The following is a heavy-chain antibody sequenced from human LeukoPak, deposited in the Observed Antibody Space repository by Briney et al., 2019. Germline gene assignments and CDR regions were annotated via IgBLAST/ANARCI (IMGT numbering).Heavy chain of an antibody. J-gene: IGHJ4*02. CDR2: ISSSGSTI. CDR1: GFIVSNTF. V-gene: IGHV3-11*01. Sequence: GGSLRLSCAASGFIVSNTFMTWIRQAPGKGLEWVSYISSSGSTIYYADSVKGRFTISRDNAKNSLYLQMNSLRAEDTAVYYCARDRYDSSGYYVMIGLVESYWGQGTLVTVSS. CDR3: ARDRYDSSGYYVMIGLVESY. D-gene: IGHD3-22*01.